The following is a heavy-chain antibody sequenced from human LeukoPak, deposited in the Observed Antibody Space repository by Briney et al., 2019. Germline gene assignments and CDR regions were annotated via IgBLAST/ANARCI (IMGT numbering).Heavy chain of an antibody. J-gene: IGHJ6*02. CDR1: GFTFGRHA. CDR2: ISGSGGNT. Sequence: GGSLRLSCTASGFTFGRHAMSWVRQAPGKGLEWVSGISGSGGNTDYADSVKGRFTISRDNTKNTLSLQMNSLRAEDTAVYYCAKWFLGLDVWGQGTTVTVSS. V-gene: IGHV3-23*01. CDR3: AKWFLGLDV. D-gene: IGHD2/OR15-2a*01.